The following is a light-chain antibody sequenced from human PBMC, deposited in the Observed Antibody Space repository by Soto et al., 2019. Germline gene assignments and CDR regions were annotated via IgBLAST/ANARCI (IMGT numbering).Light chain of an antibody. J-gene: IGLJ3*02. Sequence: QSVLTQPPSASGTPGQSLTISCAGSSSNIGSHYVYWYQHLPGTAPKLLIFRDGQRPSGVPARFFGSKSGTSASLAISGLRSEDEAHYYCAVWDASLTGWVFGGGTKLTVL. CDR3: AVWDASLTGWV. CDR1: SSNIGSHY. CDR2: RDG. V-gene: IGLV1-47*01.